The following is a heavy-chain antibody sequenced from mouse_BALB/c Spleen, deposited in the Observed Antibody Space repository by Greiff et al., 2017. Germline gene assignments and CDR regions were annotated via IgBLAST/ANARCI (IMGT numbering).Heavy chain of an antibody. J-gene: IGHJ3*01. CDR2: ISSGGSYT. V-gene: IGHV5-9-3*01. CDR3: ARRDDYDGVFAY. D-gene: IGHD2-4*01. CDR1: GFTFSSYA. Sequence: DVKLVESGGGLVKPGGSLKLSCAASGFTFSSYAMSWVRQTPEKRLEWVATISSGGSYTYYPDSVKGRFTISRDNAKNTLYLQMSSLRSEDTAMYYCARRDDYDGVFAYWGQGTLVTVSA.